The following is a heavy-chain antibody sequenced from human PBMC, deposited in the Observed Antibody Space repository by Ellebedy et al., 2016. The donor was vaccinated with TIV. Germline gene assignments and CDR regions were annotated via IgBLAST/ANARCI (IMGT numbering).Heavy chain of an antibody. Sequence: PGGSLRLSCAASGFTFSDYYMSWIRQAPGKWLEWISYISSSTTYTNYEDSVKGRFTISRDNAKNSLYRRMNSLRAEETAVYYCAMENWYNDYWGQGTLVTVSS. CDR1: GFTFSDYY. CDR3: AMENWYNDY. V-gene: IGHV3-11*06. D-gene: IGHD1/OR15-1a*01. J-gene: IGHJ4*02. CDR2: ISSSTTYT.